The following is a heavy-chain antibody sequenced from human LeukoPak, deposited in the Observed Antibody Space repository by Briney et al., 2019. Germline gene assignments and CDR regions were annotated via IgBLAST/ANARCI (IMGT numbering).Heavy chain of an antibody. Sequence: GASVKVSCKASGYTFTGYYMHWVRQAPGQGLEWMGRINPNSGATNYAQKFQGRVTMTRDTSISTAYMELSRLRSDDTAVYYCARESCSGGSCYFGYWGQGTLVTVSS. J-gene: IGHJ4*02. CDR3: ARESCSGGSCYFGY. CDR1: GYTFTGYY. V-gene: IGHV1-2*06. CDR2: INPNSGAT. D-gene: IGHD2-15*01.